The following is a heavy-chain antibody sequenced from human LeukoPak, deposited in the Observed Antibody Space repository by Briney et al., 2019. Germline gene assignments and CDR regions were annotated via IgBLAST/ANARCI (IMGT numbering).Heavy chain of an antibody. CDR1: GFTFSSYA. CDR3: AREGGYCSGGSCYEGYGMDV. J-gene: IGHJ6*02. CDR2: ISGSGGST. V-gene: IGHV3-23*01. Sequence: GGSLRLSCAASGFTFSSYAMSWVRQAPGKGLEWVSAISGSGGSTYYADSVKGRFTISRDNSKNTLYLQMNSLRAEDTAVYYCAREGGYCSGGSCYEGYGMDVWGQGTTVTVSS. D-gene: IGHD2-15*01.